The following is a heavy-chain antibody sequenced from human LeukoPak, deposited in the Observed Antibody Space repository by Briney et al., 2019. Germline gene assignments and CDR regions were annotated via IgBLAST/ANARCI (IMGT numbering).Heavy chain of an antibody. Sequence: PSETLSLTCAVYGGSFSGYYWSWIRQPPGKGLEWIGEINHSGSTNYNPSLKSRVTMSLDTSKNQFSLKLSSVTAADTAVYYCARLKEHQQIFDSWGQGTLVTVSS. V-gene: IGHV4-34*01. D-gene: IGHD2-2*01. CDR2: INHSGST. CDR3: ARLKEHQQIFDS. CDR1: GGSFSGYY. J-gene: IGHJ4*02.